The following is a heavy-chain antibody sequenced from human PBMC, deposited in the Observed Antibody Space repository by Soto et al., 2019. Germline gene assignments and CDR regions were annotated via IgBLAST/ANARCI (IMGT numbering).Heavy chain of an antibody. V-gene: IGHV3-73*01. CDR1: GFTFSGSA. J-gene: IGHJ6*02. Sequence: GGSLRLSCAASGFTFSGSAMHWIRQASGKGLEWVGRIRSKANSYSTAYAASVKGRFTISRDDSKNTAYLQMNSLKTEDTAVYYCTRVDTAMVLLGYYYGMDVWGQGTTVTVSS. CDR3: TRVDTAMVLLGYYYGMDV. D-gene: IGHD5-18*01. CDR2: IRSKANSYST.